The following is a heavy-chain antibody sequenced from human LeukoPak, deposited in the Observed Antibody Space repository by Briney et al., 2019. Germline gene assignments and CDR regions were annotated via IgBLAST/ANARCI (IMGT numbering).Heavy chain of an antibody. CDR2: IYPGDSHT. J-gene: IGHJ4*02. D-gene: IGHD4/OR15-4a*01. Sequence: GESLKISCKGSGYILANYWIGWVRQMPGKGLQWMGIIYPGDSHTRYSPSFQGQVTISADKSITTAYLQWSSLKASDTAMYFCARFAYGADYFPGHYWGQGTLVTVSS. CDR3: ARFAYGADYFPGHY. V-gene: IGHV5-51*01. CDR1: GYILANYW.